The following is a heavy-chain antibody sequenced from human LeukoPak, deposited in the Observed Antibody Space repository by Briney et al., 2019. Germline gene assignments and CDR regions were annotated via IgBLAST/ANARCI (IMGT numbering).Heavy chain of an antibody. Sequence: PGGSLRLSCAASAFTFTTSWMHWFRQAPGKGLVWVSRIESDGTSTTYADSVKGRFTISRDNAKNTLYLQMNSLRAEDTAVDYCARDQYRSTWYRGAFDVWGQGTMVSVSS. D-gene: IGHD6-13*01. CDR1: AFTFTTSW. J-gene: IGHJ3*01. CDR2: IESDGTST. CDR3: ARDQYRSTWYRGAFDV. V-gene: IGHV3-74*01.